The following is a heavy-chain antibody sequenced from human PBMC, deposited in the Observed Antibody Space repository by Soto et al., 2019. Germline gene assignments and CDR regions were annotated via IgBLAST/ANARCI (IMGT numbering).Heavy chain of an antibody. CDR3: TTDQPGYSGYGSYYYYYMDV. Sequence: GGSLRLSCAASGFTFSNAWMSWVRQAPGKGLEWVGRIKSKTDGGTTDYAAPVKGRFTISRDDSKNTLYLQMNSLKTEDTAVYYCTTDQPGYSGYGSYYYYYMDVWGKGTTVTVSS. V-gene: IGHV3-15*01. CDR2: IKSKTDGGTT. J-gene: IGHJ6*03. CDR1: GFTFSNAW. D-gene: IGHD5-12*01.